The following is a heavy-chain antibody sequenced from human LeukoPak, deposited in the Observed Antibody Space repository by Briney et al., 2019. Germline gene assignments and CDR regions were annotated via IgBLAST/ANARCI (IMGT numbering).Heavy chain of an antibody. CDR3: ARASYDFWSGYYIGNAFDI. Sequence: SVKVSCKASGGTFSSYTISWVRQAPGQGLEWMGRIIPIFGTANYAQKFQGRVTITTDESTSTAYMELSSLRSEDTAVYYCARASYDFWSGYYIGNAFDIWGQGTMVTVSS. D-gene: IGHD3-3*01. V-gene: IGHV1-69*05. CDR1: GGTFSSYT. J-gene: IGHJ3*02. CDR2: IIPIFGTA.